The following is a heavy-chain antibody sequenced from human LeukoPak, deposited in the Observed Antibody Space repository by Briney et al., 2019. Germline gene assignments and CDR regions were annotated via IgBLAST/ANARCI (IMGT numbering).Heavy chain of an antibody. D-gene: IGHD3-3*01. Sequence: GGSLRLSCAASGFTFSSYEMNWVRQAPGKGLEWVSYISSSGSTIYYADSVKGRFTISRDNSKNTLYLQMNSLRAEDTAVYYCARGGENEQLRFLEWLLSPNFDYWGQGTLVTVSS. J-gene: IGHJ4*02. CDR1: GFTFSSYE. CDR3: ARGGENEQLRFLEWLLSPNFDY. V-gene: IGHV3-48*03. CDR2: ISSSGSTI.